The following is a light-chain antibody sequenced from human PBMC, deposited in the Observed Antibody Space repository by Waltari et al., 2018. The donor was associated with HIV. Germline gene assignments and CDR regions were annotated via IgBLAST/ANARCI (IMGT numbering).Light chain of an antibody. Sequence: MLTQPHSVSESPGKTVTISCTRRSGSIASNHVQWYQQRPGSSPITIIDEEKQRPSGVPDRCSGSIDSSSNSASLTISGLKTEDEADYYCQSYDANYRGIFGGGTKLTVL. J-gene: IGLJ2*01. V-gene: IGLV6-57*01. CDR2: EEK. CDR1: SGSIASNH. CDR3: QSYDANYRGI.